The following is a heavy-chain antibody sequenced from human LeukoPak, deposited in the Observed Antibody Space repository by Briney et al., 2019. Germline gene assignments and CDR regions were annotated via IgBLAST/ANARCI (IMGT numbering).Heavy chain of an antibody. CDR1: GFTFSNYG. Sequence: PGRSLRLSCAASGFTFSNYGMHWVRQAPGKGLEWVSTIIGSGGSTFYADSVKGRFTISRDNSKNTLYLQLNSLRAEDTAVYYCAKDDGWYYKPFDAWGQGTLATVSS. J-gene: IGHJ4*02. CDR2: IIGSGGST. CDR3: AKDDGWYYKPFDA. V-gene: IGHV3-23*01. D-gene: IGHD6-19*01.